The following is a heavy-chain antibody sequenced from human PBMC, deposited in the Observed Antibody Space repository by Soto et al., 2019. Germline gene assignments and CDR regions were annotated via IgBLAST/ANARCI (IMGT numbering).Heavy chain of an antibody. CDR1: GESFSGYY. CDR2: INHSGST. CDR3: ARDKITGLFDY. J-gene: IGHJ4*02. D-gene: IGHD2-8*02. Sequence: SETLSLTCAVYGESFSGYYWTWIRQPPGTGLEWIGEINHSGSTNYNPSLKSRVTISVDTSKNQFSLKLTSVTAADTAVYYCARDKITGLFDYWGRGTLVTSPQ. V-gene: IGHV4-34*01.